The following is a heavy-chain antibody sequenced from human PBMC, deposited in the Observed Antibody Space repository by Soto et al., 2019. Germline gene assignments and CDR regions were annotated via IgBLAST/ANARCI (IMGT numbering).Heavy chain of an antibody. J-gene: IGHJ5*02. Sequence: ASLKVSCKTSGYTFSNYGITWVRQAPGQPLEWLGWISLYSDGTNYAQKFQGRVSMTTDTSTTPAYMELRSLRSDDTAVYYCARVVPGAEAWFGPWGQGTLVTVSS. V-gene: IGHV1-18*01. D-gene: IGHD2-2*01. CDR1: GYTFSNYG. CDR2: ISLYSDGT. CDR3: ARVVPGAEAWFGP.